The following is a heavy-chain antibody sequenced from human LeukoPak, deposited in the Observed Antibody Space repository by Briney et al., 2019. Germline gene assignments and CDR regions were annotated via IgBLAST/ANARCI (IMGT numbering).Heavy chain of an antibody. V-gene: IGHV3-48*01. CDR1: GFTFSTYT. D-gene: IGHD6-19*01. J-gene: IGHJ4*02. Sequence: PGGSLRLSCAASGFTFSTYTMNWVRQAPGKGLEWVSYISSSGTTIYYADSVKGRFTISRDNAKNSLYLQMNSLRAEDTAVYYCARDAYQYSSGWFFDYWGQGTLVTVFS. CDR3: ARDAYQYSSGWFFDY. CDR2: ISSSGTTI.